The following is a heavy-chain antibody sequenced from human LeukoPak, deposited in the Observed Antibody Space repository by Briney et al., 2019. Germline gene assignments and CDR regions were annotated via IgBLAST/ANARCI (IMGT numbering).Heavy chain of an antibody. CDR3: ARDSYDFWSGYHWFDP. V-gene: IGHV1-18*01. CDR2: ISCYNGDT. Sequence: ASVKVSCKASGYPFSNHGITWVRQAPGQGLEWMGWISCYNGDTHYAQKFQGRVTMTTDTSTSTAYMELRSLRSDDTAVYYCARDSYDFWSGYHWFDPWGQGTLVTVSS. CDR1: GYPFSNHG. D-gene: IGHD3-3*01. J-gene: IGHJ5*02.